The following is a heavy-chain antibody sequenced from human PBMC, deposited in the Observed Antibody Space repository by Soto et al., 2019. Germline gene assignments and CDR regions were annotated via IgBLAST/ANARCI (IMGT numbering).Heavy chain of an antibody. CDR1: EFTFSSYA. J-gene: IGHJ4*02. D-gene: IGHD6-19*01. V-gene: IGHV3-23*01. Sequence: PGGSLRLSCAASEFTFSSYAMSWVRQAPGKGLEWVSAISGSGGSTYYADSVKGRFTFSRDNSKNTLYLQMISLRAEDTAVYYCASRSSGWYFDYWGQGTLVTVSS. CDR2: ISGSGGST. CDR3: ASRSSGWYFDY.